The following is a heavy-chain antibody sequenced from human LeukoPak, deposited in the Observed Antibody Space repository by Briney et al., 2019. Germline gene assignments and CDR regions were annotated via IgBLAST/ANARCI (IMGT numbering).Heavy chain of an antibody. CDR1: GGSFSSSSYY. V-gene: IGHV4-31*03. J-gene: IGHJ4*02. D-gene: IGHD5-12*01. Sequence: SETLSLTCTVSGGSFSSSSYYWTWIRQHPGGGLEWIGSIYYRGSTYYSPSLKSRLTITVDTSKSQFSLNLRPVTAADTAVYYCARDGGGYDLEYWGQGTLVTVSS. CDR3: ARDGGGYDLEY. CDR2: IYYRGST.